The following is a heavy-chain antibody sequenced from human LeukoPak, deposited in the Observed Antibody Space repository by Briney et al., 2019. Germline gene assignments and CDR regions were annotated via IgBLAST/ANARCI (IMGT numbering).Heavy chain of an antibody. CDR2: ISGSGGNT. CDR3: ARNYYDNVWGSSPY. Sequence: GGSLRLSCAASGFSFSVYAMSWVRQAPGKGLEWVSTISGSGGNTYYADFVKGRFTISRDNSKNTLYLQMDSLRAEDTAVYYCARNYYDNVWGSSPYWGQGTLVTVSS. V-gene: IGHV3-23*01. D-gene: IGHD3-16*01. J-gene: IGHJ4*02. CDR1: GFSFSVYA.